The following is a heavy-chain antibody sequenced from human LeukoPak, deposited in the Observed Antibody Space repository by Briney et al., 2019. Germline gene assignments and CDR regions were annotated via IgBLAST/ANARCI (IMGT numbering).Heavy chain of an antibody. D-gene: IGHD2-15*01. CDR2: IYYSGST. CDR1: GGSISSSSYY. CDR3: ARVRGYCSGGSCYGIHP. Sequence: SETLSLTCTVSGGSISSSSYYWGWIRQPPGKGLEWIGSIYYSGSTYYNPSLKSRVTISVDTSKNQFSLKLSSVTAADTALYYCARVRGYCSGGSCYGIHPWGQGTLVTVSS. V-gene: IGHV4-39*01. J-gene: IGHJ5*02.